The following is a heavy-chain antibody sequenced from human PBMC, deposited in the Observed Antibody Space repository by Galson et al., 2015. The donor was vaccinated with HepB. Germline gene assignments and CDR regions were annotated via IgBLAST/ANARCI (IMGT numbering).Heavy chain of an antibody. CDR1: GFTSSSYW. D-gene: IGHD3-22*01. V-gene: IGHV3-74*01. J-gene: IGHJ4*02. CDR2: INRDGSST. Sequence: SLRLSCAASGFTSSSYWMHWVRQAPGKGLVWVSRINRDGSSTNYADSVEGRFTISRDNAKSTLYLQMNRLRAEDTAVYYCARGNGYYGNDYWGQGTLVTVSS. CDR3: ARGNGYYGNDY.